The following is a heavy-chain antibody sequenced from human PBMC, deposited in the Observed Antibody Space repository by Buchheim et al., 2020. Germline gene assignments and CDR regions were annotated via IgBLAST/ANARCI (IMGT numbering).Heavy chain of an antibody. Sequence: EVQLVQSGAEVKKPGESLKISCKGSGYSFTSYWIGWVRQMPGKGLEWMGIIYPGDSDTRYSPSFHGQVTTSADKYTSTAYPQWSSLKASDTAMYYCAATYYYDSSGYSQYPRWGQGTL. J-gene: IGHJ4*02. CDR2: IYPGDSDT. CDR1: GYSFTSYW. CDR3: AATYYYDSSGYSQYPR. V-gene: IGHV5-51*03. D-gene: IGHD3-22*01.